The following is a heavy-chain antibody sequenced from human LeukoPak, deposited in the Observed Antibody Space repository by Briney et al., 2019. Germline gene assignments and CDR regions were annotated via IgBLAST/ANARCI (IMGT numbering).Heavy chain of an antibody. Sequence: ASVKVSCKASGFMFTDYYIHWVRQAPGQGLEWMGWINPTSGGTNFAQRFQGRVTMTGDTSISTVYMEINSLRSDDTAMYFCARDYVGRSAGYNNRYRNYFDPWGQGTLVVVSS. J-gene: IGHJ5*02. CDR2: INPTSGGT. D-gene: IGHD1-14*01. V-gene: IGHV1-2*02. CDR1: GFMFTDYY. CDR3: ARDYVGRSAGYNNRYRNYFDP.